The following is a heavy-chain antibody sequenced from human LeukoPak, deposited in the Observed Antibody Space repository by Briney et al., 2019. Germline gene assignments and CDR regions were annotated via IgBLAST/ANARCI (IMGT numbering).Heavy chain of an antibody. Sequence: ASVKVSCKASGYTFTSYGINWLRQAPGQGLEWMGWISAYNGNTNYVQKVQGRVTMTPATSTSTAYMELRSLRSDDTAVYYCAKAHYSVAAAGMSDDWGQGTLVTVSS. J-gene: IGHJ4*02. CDR1: GYTFTSYG. CDR2: ISAYNGNT. D-gene: IGHD6-13*01. CDR3: AKAHYSVAAAGMSDD. V-gene: IGHV1-18*01.